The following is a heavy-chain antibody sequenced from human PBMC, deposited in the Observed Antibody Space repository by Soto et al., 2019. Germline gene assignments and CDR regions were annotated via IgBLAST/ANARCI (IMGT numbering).Heavy chain of an antibody. D-gene: IGHD1-7*01. CDR3: ARDLKPPPSLRLELSGWFDP. CDR2: IIPIFGTA. CDR1: GGTFSSYA. J-gene: IGHJ5*02. Sequence: ASVKVSCKASGGTFSSYAISWVRQAPGQGLEWMGGIIPIFGTANYAQKFQGRVTITADESTSTAYMELSSLRSEDTAVYYCARDLKPPPSLRLELSGWFDPWGQGTLVTVSS. V-gene: IGHV1-69*13.